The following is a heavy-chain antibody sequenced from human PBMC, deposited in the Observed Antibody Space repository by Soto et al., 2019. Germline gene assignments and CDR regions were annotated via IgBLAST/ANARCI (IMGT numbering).Heavy chain of an antibody. CDR2: TYYRSKWYS. CDR3: ARTGGPIDS. V-gene: IGHV6-1*01. J-gene: IGHJ4*02. D-gene: IGHD3-16*01. Sequence: SQTLSLTCAISGDSVSSNSAAWNWIRQSPSRGFEWLGRTYYRSKWYSEYAVSVKGRITINPDPSKNHISLQLNSVTPEDAAVYYCARTGGPIDSWGQGTLVTVSS. CDR1: GDSVSSNSAA.